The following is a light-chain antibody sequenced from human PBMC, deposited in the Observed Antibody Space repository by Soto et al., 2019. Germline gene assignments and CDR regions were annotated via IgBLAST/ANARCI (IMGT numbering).Light chain of an antibody. CDR2: GAS. CDR3: HQYSSSPRT. CDR1: QSVSNSY. J-gene: IGKJ1*01. V-gene: IGKV3-20*01. Sequence: EVVLTQSPGTLSLSPGERATLSCRASQSVSNSYLAWYQRKPGQAPRLLIYGASTRATGVPDRFSGSGSGTEFTLTISRLEPEDFVVFYCHQYSSSPRTFGQGTRVEVK.